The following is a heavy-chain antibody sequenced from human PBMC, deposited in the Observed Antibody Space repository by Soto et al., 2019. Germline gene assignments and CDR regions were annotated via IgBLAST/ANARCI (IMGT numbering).Heavy chain of an antibody. D-gene: IGHD3-3*01. CDR1: GGSINTGDYY. CDR3: ARGVDFEGFSPYGMDV. V-gene: IGHV4-30-4*01. J-gene: IGHJ6*02. CDR2: IYYSGTT. Sequence: TLSLTCTVSGGSINTGDYYWTWIRQPRGKGLEWIGYIYYSGTTYYNPSLKSRVSLSLDTPKNHFSLRLTSVTAADTAVYYCARGVDFEGFSPYGMDVWGQGTTVTVSS.